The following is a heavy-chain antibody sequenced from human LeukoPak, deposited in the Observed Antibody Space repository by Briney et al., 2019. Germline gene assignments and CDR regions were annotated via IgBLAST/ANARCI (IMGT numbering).Heavy chain of an antibody. J-gene: IGHJ4*02. CDR3: ANKPIWFIRGYFDY. V-gene: IGHV3-30*02. D-gene: IGHD3-10*01. CDR1: GFTFSSYG. Sequence: GGSLRLSCAASGFTFSSYGMHWVRQAPGKGLEWVAFIRYDGSNKYYADSVKGRFTISRDNSKNTLYLQMNSLRAEDTAVYYCANKPIWFIRGYFDYWGQGTLVTVSS. CDR2: IRYDGSNK.